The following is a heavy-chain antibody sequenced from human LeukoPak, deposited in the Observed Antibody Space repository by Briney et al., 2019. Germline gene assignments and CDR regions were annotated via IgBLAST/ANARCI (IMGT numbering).Heavy chain of an antibody. CDR2: INPNSGGT. CDR3: SRLRSGYPFGDY. Sequence: ASVKVSCKASGYTFTGYYMHWVRQDPGQGLEWMGWINPNSGGTNYAQKFQGRVTMTRDTSISTAYMELSRLRSDDTAVYYCSRLRSGYPFGDYWGQGTLVTVSS. J-gene: IGHJ4*02. D-gene: IGHD3-22*01. V-gene: IGHV1-2*02. CDR1: GYTFTGYY.